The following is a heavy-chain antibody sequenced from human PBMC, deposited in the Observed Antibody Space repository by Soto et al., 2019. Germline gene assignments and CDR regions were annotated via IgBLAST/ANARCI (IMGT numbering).Heavy chain of an antibody. CDR3: AREAVAPYYYYGMDV. D-gene: IGHD5-12*01. CDR1: GYTFTRSG. CDR2: ISSYNGDT. Sequence: QVQLVQSGAEVKKPGASVKVSCKASGYTFTRSGISWVRQAPGQGPEWMGWISSYNGDTNYAQTFQGRVTMTTDTSTSTAYMELRSLRSDDTAVYYCAREAVAPYYYYGMDVWGQATPVTVSS. J-gene: IGHJ6*02. V-gene: IGHV1-18*01.